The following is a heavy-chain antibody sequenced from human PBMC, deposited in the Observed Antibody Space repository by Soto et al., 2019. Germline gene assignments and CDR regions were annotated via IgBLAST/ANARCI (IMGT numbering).Heavy chain of an antibody. V-gene: IGHV1-18*04. CDR1: GYTFTSYG. D-gene: IGHD3-10*01. CDR3: ARAWERSLWFGEGAFDI. J-gene: IGHJ3*02. Sequence: QVQLVQSGAEVKKPGASVKVSCKASGYTFTSYGISWVRQAPGQGLEWMGWISAYNGNTNYAQKLQGRVTMTTDTSTSTAYMELRSLRSDDTAGYYCARAWERSLWFGEGAFDIWGQGTMVTVSS. CDR2: ISAYNGNT.